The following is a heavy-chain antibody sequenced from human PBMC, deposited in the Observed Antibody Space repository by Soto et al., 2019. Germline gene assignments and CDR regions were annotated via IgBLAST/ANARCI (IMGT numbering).Heavy chain of an antibody. D-gene: IGHD6-19*01. J-gene: IGHJ4*02. V-gene: IGHV3-33*01. CDR3: ARDSHVGSGWQLTADY. CDR2: IWYDGSNK. CDR1: GLPFSSYG. Sequence: GGSLRLSCAASGLPFSSYGMHWVRRAPGKGLEWVAVIWYDGSNKYYAEFVKGRFTISRDNSKNTLYLQMNSLRAEDTAVYYCARDSHVGSGWQLTADYWGQGTPVTVSS.